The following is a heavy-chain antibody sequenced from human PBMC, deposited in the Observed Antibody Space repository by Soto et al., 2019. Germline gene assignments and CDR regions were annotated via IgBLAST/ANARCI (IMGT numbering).Heavy chain of an antibody. Sequence: PSETLSLTCTVSRGSISSGGYYWSWIRHHPGKGLEWIGSIFYSGINHYNPSLKSRCSMSVDTSKRQFSLKLRFATAADTAVYYCARGRTFYAPWGQGTLATVSS. CDR1: RGSISSGGYY. CDR3: ARGRTFYAP. CDR2: IFYSGIN. V-gene: IGHV4-31*03. J-gene: IGHJ5*02. D-gene: IGHD2-2*01.